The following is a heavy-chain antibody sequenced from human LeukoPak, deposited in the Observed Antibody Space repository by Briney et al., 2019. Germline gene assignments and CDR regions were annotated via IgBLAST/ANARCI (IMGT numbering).Heavy chain of an antibody. D-gene: IGHD6-13*01. CDR2: ISSTSSIK. CDR1: GFTFSSYS. V-gene: IGHV3-48*04. Sequence: GGSLRLSCAASGFTFSSYSMNWVRQAPGKGLEWVSYISSTSSIKYYADSVKGRFTISRDNAKDSLYLQMNSLRAEDTAVYYCAREEIAAPWYFDYWGQGTLVTVSS. CDR3: AREEIAAPWYFDY. J-gene: IGHJ4*02.